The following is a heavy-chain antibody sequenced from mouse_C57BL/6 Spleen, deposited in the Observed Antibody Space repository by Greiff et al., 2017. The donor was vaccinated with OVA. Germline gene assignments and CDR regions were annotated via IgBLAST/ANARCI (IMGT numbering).Heavy chain of an antibody. CDR2: IYPGDGDT. J-gene: IGHJ3*01. D-gene: IGHD2-10*02. V-gene: IGHV1-82*01. Sequence: VKLMESGPELVKPGASVKISCKASGYAFSSSWMNWVKQRPGKGLEWIGRIYPGDGDTTYNGKFKGKATLTADKSSSTAYMQLSSLTSEDAAVYFCAKTYGNQAWFAYWGQGTLVTVSA. CDR3: AKTYGNQAWFAY. CDR1: GYAFSSSW.